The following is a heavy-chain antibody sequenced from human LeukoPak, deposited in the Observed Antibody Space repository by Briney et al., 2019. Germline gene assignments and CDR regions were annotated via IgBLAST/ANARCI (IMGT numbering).Heavy chain of an antibody. Sequence: ASGPTLVKPTQTLTLTCTFSGFSLSTSGVGVGWIRQPPGKALEWLALIYWDDEKRYRPSLKSRVTITKDTSKNQVVLTMTNMDPMDTATYYCAHIDYTSEYWGQGTLVTVSS. CDR1: GFSLSTSGVG. CDR3: AHIDYTSEY. V-gene: IGHV2-5*02. CDR2: IYWDDEK. J-gene: IGHJ4*02. D-gene: IGHD2-2*02.